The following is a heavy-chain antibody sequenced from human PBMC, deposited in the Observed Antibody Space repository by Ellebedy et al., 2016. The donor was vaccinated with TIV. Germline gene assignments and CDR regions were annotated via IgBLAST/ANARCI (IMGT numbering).Heavy chain of an antibody. Sequence: GGSLRLSCAASGFIFSDYYMSWFRQAPGKGLVWVSYISSSGTAIYYADSVKGRFTVSRDNATQSLFLQMNSLRADDTAVYYCARDTRFIDHQHNWFDPWGQGTLVTVSS. D-gene: IGHD2-2*01. V-gene: IGHV3-11*01. CDR3: ARDTRFIDHQHNWFDP. CDR1: GFIFSDYY. J-gene: IGHJ5*02. CDR2: ISSSGTAI.